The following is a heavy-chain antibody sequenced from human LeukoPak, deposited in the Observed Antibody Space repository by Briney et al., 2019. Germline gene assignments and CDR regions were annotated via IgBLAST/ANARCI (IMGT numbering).Heavy chain of an antibody. CDR1: GFTFSSYG. Sequence: GGTLRLSCAASGFTFSSYGMSWVRQAPGKGLEWVSAISGSGGSTYYADSVKGRFTISRDNSKNTLYLQMNSLRAEDTAVYYCAKDLLRHDYGDYKDAFDIWGQGTMVTVSS. J-gene: IGHJ3*02. V-gene: IGHV3-23*01. CDR3: AKDLLRHDYGDYKDAFDI. D-gene: IGHD4-17*01. CDR2: ISGSGGST.